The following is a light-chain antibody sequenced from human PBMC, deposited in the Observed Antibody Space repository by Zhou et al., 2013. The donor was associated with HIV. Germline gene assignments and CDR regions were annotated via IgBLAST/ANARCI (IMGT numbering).Light chain of an antibody. CDR3: QQYGSSPYT. J-gene: IGKJ2*01. Sequence: EIVLTQSPGTLSLAPGERATLSCRASQSVNSNYLAWYQQKSGQAPRLLVYGASSRATGIPDRFSGSGSGTDFTLTISRLEPEDFAVYFCQQYGSSPYTFGQGNQTGDQT. V-gene: IGKV3-20*01. CDR2: GAS. CDR1: QSVNSNY.